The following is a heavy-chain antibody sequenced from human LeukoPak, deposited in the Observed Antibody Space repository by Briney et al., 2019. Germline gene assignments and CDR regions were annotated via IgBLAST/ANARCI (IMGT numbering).Heavy chain of an antibody. V-gene: IGHV1-2*02. CDR3: ASPGSSYDILTGPGYCDY. CDR2: INPNSGGT. CDR1: GYTFTGYY. Sequence: ASAKVSCKASGYTFTGYYMHWVRQAPGQGLEWMGWINPNSGGTNYAQKFQGRVTMTRDTSIRTAYMELSRLRSDDTAVYYCASPGSSYDILTGPGYCDYWGQGTLVTVSS. D-gene: IGHD3-9*01. J-gene: IGHJ4*02.